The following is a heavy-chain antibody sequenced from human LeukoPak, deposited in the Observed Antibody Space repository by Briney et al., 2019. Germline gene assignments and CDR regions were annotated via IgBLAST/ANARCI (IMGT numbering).Heavy chain of an antibody. CDR3: ARVHQQLSSIYYFDY. Sequence: ASVKVSCKASGGTFSSYAISWVRQAPGQGLEWMGGIIPIFGTANYAQKFQGRVTITADKSTSTAYMELSSLRSEDTAVYYCARVHQQLSSIYYFDYWGQGTLVTVSS. CDR2: IIPIFGTA. CDR1: GGTFSSYA. D-gene: IGHD6-13*01. J-gene: IGHJ4*02. V-gene: IGHV1-69*06.